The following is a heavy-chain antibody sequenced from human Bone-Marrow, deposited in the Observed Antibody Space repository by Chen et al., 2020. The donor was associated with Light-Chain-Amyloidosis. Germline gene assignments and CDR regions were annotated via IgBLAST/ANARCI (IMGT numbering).Heavy chain of an antibody. CDR1: GFTFSSYV. D-gene: IGHD1-26*01. CDR3: ARDRGSYPGGGYFDY. CDR2: ITGSGDDT. J-gene: IGHJ4*02. V-gene: IGHV3-23*04. Sequence: EVQLVESGGGLVQPGGSLRLSCAASGFTFSSYVISWVRQAPGKGLEWVSAITGSGDDTYYADSVKGRFTISRDNFKNMLYLEMNSLRAEDTAVYYCARDRGSYPGGGYFDYWGQGTLVTVSS.